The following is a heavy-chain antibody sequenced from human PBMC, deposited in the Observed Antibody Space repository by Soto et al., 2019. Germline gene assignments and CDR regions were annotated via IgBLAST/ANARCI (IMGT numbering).Heavy chain of an antibody. CDR1: GFTFTSSW. Sequence: EVQLVESGGGLVQPGGSLRLTCTASGFTFTSSWMAWVRQAPGKGLEWVGNIKQDGSEVYYLDSVRGRFTISRDSGWKSLYLQVNSLRAEDTAVYYCAGIQNNWFDPWGQGTLVAVSS. CDR3: AGIQNNWFDP. CDR2: IKQDGSEV. J-gene: IGHJ5*02. V-gene: IGHV3-7*01.